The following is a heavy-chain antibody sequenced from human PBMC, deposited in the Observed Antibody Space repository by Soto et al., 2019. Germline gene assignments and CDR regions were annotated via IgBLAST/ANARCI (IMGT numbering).Heavy chain of an antibody. CDR1: GFTFSSYA. J-gene: IGHJ4*02. CDR3: AKEGSHYDILTGYSYFDY. V-gene: IGHV3-23*01. Sequence: GGSLRLSCAASGFTFSSYAMSWVRQAPGKGLEWVSAISGSGGSTYYADSVKGRFTISRDNSKNTLYLQMNSLRAEDTAVYYCAKEGSHYDILTGYSYFDYWGQGTLVTVSS. CDR2: ISGSGGST. D-gene: IGHD3-9*01.